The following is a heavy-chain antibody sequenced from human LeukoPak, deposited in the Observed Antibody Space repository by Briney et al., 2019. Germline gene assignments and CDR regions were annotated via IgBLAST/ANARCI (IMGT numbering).Heavy chain of an antibody. V-gene: IGHV3-9*01. CDR1: GFTFDDYA. CDR2: ISWNSGSI. CDR3: AKDRSGSYSSFDC. D-gene: IGHD1-26*01. J-gene: IGHJ4*02. Sequence: GGSLRLSCAASGFTFDDYAMHWVRQAPGKGLEWGSGISWNSGSITYAESVKGRFTISRDNVKNSLYLQMNSLRAEDTALYYCAKDRSGSYSSFDCWGQGTLVTVSS.